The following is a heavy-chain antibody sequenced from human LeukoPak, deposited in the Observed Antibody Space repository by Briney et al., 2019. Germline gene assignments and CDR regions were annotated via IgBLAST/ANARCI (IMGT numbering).Heavy chain of an antibody. CDR1: GGSISRYY. J-gene: IGHJ3*02. V-gene: IGHV4-59*08. CDR2: IYYSGST. D-gene: IGHD2-15*01. CDR3: ARPSRSSGYDAFDI. Sequence: SETLSLTCTVSGGSISRYYWSWIRQPPGKGLEWIGYIYYSGSTNYNPSLKSRVTISVDTSKNQFSLKLSSVTAADTAVYYCARPSRSSGYDAFDIWGQGTMVTVSS.